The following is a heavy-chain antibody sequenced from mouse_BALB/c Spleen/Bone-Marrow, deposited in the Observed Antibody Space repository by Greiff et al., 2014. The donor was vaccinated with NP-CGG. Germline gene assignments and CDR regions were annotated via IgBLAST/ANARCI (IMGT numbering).Heavy chain of an antibody. CDR3: AGYGGPAWFAY. Sequence: VHLVESGAELVKPGASVKLSCRASGYTFTFYWIHWVKQRPGQGLEWIGEINPSNGRTNYNEKFKNKATLTVDKSSSTAYMQHSSLTSEDSAVYCCAGYGGPAWFAYWGQGTLVTVSA. CDR2: INPSNGRT. CDR1: GYTFTFYW. D-gene: IGHD1-1*02. J-gene: IGHJ3*01. V-gene: IGHV1S81*02.